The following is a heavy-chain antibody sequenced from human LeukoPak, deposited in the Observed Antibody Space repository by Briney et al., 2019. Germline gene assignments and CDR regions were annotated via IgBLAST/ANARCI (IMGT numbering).Heavy chain of an antibody. CDR2: INHSGST. Sequence: PSETLSLTCAVYGGSFSGYYWSWIRQPPGKGLEWIGEINHSGSTNYNPSLKSRVTISVDTSKNQFSLKLSSVTAADTAMYYCASTFGSGTGFDYWGQGTLVTVSS. V-gene: IGHV4-34*01. CDR1: GGSFSGYY. J-gene: IGHJ4*02. CDR3: ASTFGSGTGFDY. D-gene: IGHD3-10*01.